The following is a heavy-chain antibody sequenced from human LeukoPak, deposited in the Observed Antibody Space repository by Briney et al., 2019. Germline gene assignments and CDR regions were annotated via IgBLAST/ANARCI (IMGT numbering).Heavy chain of an antibody. D-gene: IGHD6-19*01. Sequence: GGSLRLSCAASGFTLRSYSMSWVRQAPGKGLEWVSSINWGSNHIYYADAVQGRFTISRDNAKNSLYLQMKSLRAEDTAIYYCARDNSGWSRDYWGQGTLVTVSS. CDR1: GFTLRSYS. V-gene: IGHV3-21*06. J-gene: IGHJ4*02. CDR2: INWGSNHI. CDR3: ARDNSGWSRDY.